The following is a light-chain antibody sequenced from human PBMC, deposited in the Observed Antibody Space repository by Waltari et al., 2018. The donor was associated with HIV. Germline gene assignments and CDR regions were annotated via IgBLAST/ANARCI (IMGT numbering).Light chain of an antibody. Sequence: QSALTQPASVSGSPGQSITISCTGTSSAVGGYYSLSWYQQHPGKAPKLMIYEVSNRPSGVSNRFSGSKSGNTASLTISGLQAEDEADYYCSSYTSSRTWVFGGGTKLTVL. CDR2: EVS. CDR3: SSYTSSRTWV. V-gene: IGLV2-14*01. CDR1: SSAVGGYYS. J-gene: IGLJ3*02.